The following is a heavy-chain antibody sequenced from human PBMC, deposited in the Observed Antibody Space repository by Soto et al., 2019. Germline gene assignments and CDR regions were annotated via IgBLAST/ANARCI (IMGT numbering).Heavy chain of an antibody. CDR1: GFTFSGYG. Sequence: LRLSCAASGFTFSGYGMHCGRQAPGKGLEWVAVISYDGSNKYDADSVKGRFTISRDNSKNTLYLQMNSLRAEDTAVYYCAKAETWTYYYGSGSYSSIDYWGQGTLVTVSS. CDR2: ISYDGSNK. CDR3: AKAETWTYYYGSGSYSSIDY. J-gene: IGHJ4*02. V-gene: IGHV3-30*18. D-gene: IGHD3-10*01.